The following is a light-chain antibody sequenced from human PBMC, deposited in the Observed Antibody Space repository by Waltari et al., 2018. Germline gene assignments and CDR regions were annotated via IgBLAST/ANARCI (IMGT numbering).Light chain of an antibody. J-gene: IGKJ1*01. CDR2: KAS. V-gene: IGKV1-5*03. CDR1: QSIRSW. Sequence: DIQMTQPPSTLPAPVGARVTITCRASQSIRSWLAWYQQKPGKAPKLLISKASTLESGVPSRFSGSGSGTEFTLTISSLQPDDFATYHCQQYKSPPWTFGQGTKVEIK. CDR3: QQYKSPPWT.